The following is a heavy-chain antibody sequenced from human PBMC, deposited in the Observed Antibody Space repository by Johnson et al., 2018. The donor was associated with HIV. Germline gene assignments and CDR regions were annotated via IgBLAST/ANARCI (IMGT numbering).Heavy chain of an antibody. Sequence: QVQLVESGGGVVQPGGSLRLSCAASGFTFSSYGMHWVRQAPGKGLAWVAFIRYDGSNKYYADSVKGRFTISRDNSKKTLYMQMNSLRAEDTAVYYCARGVWWELQGDAFDIWGQGTMVTVSS. D-gene: IGHD1-26*01. J-gene: IGHJ3*02. CDR2: IRYDGSNK. CDR1: GFTFSSYG. CDR3: ARGVWWELQGDAFDI. V-gene: IGHV3-30*02.